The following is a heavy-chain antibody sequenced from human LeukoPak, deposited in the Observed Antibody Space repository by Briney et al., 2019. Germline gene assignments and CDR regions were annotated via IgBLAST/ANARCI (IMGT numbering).Heavy chain of an antibody. V-gene: IGHV1-24*01. J-gene: IGHJ3*02. CDR3: AAERGLHGFDI. CDR2: FNPEDGKI. CDR1: GHTLTKVS. Sequence: ASVKVSCKVSGHTLTKVSIHWVRQVPGKGLEWMGGFNPEDGKIILAQRFQGRVTMTEDTPADTAYMELKSLRSEDTAVYFCAAERGLHGFDIWGQGTLVTVSS.